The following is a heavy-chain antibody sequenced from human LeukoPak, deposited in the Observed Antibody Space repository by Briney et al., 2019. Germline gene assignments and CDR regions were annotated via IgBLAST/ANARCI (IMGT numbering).Heavy chain of an antibody. V-gene: IGHV1-8*01. CDR2: MNPNSGNT. J-gene: IGHJ5*02. CDR1: GYTFTSYD. CDR3: ARGETNWFDP. Sequence: ASVKVSCKASGYTFTSYDINWVRQATGQGLEWMGWMNPNSGNTGYAQKSQGRVTMTRNTSISTAYMELSSLRAEDTAVYYCARGETNWFDPWGQGTLVTVSP.